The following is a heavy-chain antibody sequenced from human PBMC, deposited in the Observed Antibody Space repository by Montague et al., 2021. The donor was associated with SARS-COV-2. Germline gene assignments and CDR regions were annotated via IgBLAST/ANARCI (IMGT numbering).Heavy chain of an antibody. CDR1: GGSINNTSYY. V-gene: IGHV4-39*01. J-gene: IGHJ5*02. CDR3: ASLTTSGSIA. Sequence: SETLSLTCTVSGGSINNTSYYWGWIRQPPGKGLEWIGSIFYRGNTHYNASLKSRVTVSVDTSKNQFSLNLTAGTAADTALYYCASLTTSGSIAWGQGTLVTVSS. CDR2: IFYRGNT. D-gene: IGHD6-19*01.